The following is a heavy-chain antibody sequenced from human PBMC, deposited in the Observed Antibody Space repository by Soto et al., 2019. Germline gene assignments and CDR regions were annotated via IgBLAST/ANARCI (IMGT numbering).Heavy chain of an antibody. V-gene: IGHV1-2*02. Sequence: ASVKVSCKASGYTFPGNYMHWVRQAPGQGLEWMALINPTSGGTNYAQKFQGRVTMTWDTSISTAYMELSRLRSDDTAIYYCASGPSSTSGCSHYFNYWGPGTLVTVSS. CDR3: ASGPSSTSGCSHYFNY. CDR2: INPTSGGT. CDR1: GYTFPGNY. J-gene: IGHJ4*02. D-gene: IGHD2-2*01.